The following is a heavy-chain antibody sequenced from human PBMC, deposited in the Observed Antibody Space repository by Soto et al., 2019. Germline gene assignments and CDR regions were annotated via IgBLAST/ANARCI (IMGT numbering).Heavy chain of an antibody. J-gene: IGHJ4*02. V-gene: IGHV1-46*01. CDR3: ARDVIGNDHYETIGYYFDH. CDR1: GYSFTNFH. Sequence: QVQLSQFGAEVKKPGASVKVSCKASGYSFTNFHIHWVRQAPGQGLEWMGMIDPSGGITRDAQRLQGRITMTRDASTSTVYMELRSRRSEDTAVYYWARDVIGNDHYETIGYYFDHWGQGTLVTVSS. D-gene: IGHD3-22*01. CDR2: IDPSGGIT.